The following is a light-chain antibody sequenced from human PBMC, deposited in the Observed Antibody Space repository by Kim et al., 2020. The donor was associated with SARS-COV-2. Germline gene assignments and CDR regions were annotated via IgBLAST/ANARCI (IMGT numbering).Light chain of an antibody. J-gene: IGLJ3*02. Sequence: GQSITISCTGTSSDVAGDNYVSWYQQHPGKAPKVMIYAVSNRPSGVSNRFSGSKSGNTASLTISGLQAEDEADYYCSSRSSSSTRVFGGGTKLTVL. V-gene: IGLV2-14*03. CDR3: SSRSSSSTRV. CDR2: AVS. CDR1: SSDVAGDNY.